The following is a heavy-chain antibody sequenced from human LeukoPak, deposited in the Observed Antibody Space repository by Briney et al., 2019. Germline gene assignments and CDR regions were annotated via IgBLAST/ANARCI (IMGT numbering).Heavy chain of an antibody. V-gene: IGHV3-30*18. CDR3: AKDWAVVVPAAIFDY. J-gene: IGHJ4*02. CDR1: GLTFSSYG. CDR2: ISYDGSNK. D-gene: IGHD2-2*01. Sequence: GGSLRLSCAASGLTFSSYGMHWVSQAQGKGLEWVAVISYDGSNKYYADSVKGRFTISRDNSKNTLYLQMNSLRAEDTAVYYCAKDWAVVVPAAIFDYWGQGTLVTVSS.